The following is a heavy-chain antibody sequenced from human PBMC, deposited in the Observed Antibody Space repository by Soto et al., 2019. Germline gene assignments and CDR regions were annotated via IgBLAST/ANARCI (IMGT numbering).Heavy chain of an antibody. CDR2: IYYSGST. V-gene: IGHV4-61*08. CDR3: ARLVWGLVSY. D-gene: IGHD3-16*01. CDR1: GGSISSGGYY. Sequence: PSETLSLTCTVSGGSISSGGYYWSWIRQPPGKGLEWIGYIYYSGSTNYNPSLKSRVTISVDTSKNQFSLKLSSVTAADTAVYYCARLVWGLVSYWGQGTLVTVSS. J-gene: IGHJ4*02.